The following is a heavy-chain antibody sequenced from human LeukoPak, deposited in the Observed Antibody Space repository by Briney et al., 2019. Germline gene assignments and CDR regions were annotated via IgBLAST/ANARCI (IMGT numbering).Heavy chain of an antibody. Sequence: PSETLSLTCTVSGGSISSSSYYWGWIRQPPGKGLEWIGSIYYSGSTYYNPSLKSRVTISVDTSKNQFSLKLSSVTAADTAVYYCARRGAPFGSGNWFDPWGQGTLVTVSS. CDR3: ARRGAPFGSGNWFDP. V-gene: IGHV4-39*01. CDR2: IYYSGST. J-gene: IGHJ5*02. D-gene: IGHD3-10*01. CDR1: GGSISSSSYY.